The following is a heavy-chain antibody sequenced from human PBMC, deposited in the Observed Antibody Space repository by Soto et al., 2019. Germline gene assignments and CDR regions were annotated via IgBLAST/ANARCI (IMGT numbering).Heavy chain of an antibody. CDR1: GFTFSSYA. J-gene: IGHJ6*02. V-gene: IGHV3-64D*08. D-gene: IGHD6-13*01. CDR2: ISSNGGST. Sequence: GGSLRLSCSASGFTFSSYAMHWVRQAPGKGLEYVSAISSNGGSTYYADSVKGRFTISRDNSKNTLYLQMSSLRAEDTAVYYWVKGPTRIAAAGTYWVGMDVWGQGTMVTVSS. CDR3: VKGPTRIAAAGTYWVGMDV.